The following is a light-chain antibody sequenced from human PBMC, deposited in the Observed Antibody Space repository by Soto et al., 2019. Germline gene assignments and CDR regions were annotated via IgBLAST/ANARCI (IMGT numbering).Light chain of an antibody. V-gene: IGLV2-8*01. CDR3: SSFAGSELI. Sequence: QSALTQPPSASGSPGQSVTISCTGTSSDLGGYDYVSWYQQHPGKAPKLIIYDVYKRPSGVPDRFFGSKSCNTASLAVSGLQAEDEADYYCSSFAGSELIFGGGTQLTVL. CDR1: SSDLGGYDY. J-gene: IGLJ2*01. CDR2: DVY.